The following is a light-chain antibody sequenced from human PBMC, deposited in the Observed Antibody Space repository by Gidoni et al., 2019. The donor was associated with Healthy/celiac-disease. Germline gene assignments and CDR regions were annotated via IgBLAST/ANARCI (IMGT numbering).Light chain of an antibody. V-gene: IGKV4-1*01. CDR1: QSVLYSSNNKNY. Sequence: DIVMSQSPDSLAVSLGERATTNCKSSQSVLYSSNNKNYLAWYQQKPGQPPKLLIYWASTRESGVPDRFSGSGSGTDFTLTISSLQAEDVAVYYCQKYYSTPQTFGQGTKLEIK. J-gene: IGKJ2*01. CDR2: WAS. CDR3: QKYYSTPQT.